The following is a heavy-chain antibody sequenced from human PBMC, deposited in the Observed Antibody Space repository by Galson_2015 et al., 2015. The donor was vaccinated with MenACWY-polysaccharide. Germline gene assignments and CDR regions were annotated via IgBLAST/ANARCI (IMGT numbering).Heavy chain of an antibody. CDR1: GFTVSRYW. Sequence: SLRLSCADSGFTVSRYWMHWVRQGPGKGLEWVSRITTDGSIINYVDSVKGRFTTSRDNAKNTVYLQMNSLRAEDTAVYYCAREGVGGGGWDVWGQGTTVTVSS. V-gene: IGHV3-74*01. CDR2: ITTDGSII. CDR3: AREGVGGGGWDV. D-gene: IGHD1-26*01. J-gene: IGHJ6*02.